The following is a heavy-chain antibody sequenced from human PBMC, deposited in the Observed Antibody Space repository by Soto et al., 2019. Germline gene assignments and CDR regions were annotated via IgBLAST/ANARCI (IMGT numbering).Heavy chain of an antibody. CDR2: IDWDDDK. V-gene: IGHV2-70*11. CDR3: ARIRTYYYDSSGYSPLYYFDY. J-gene: IGHJ4*02. D-gene: IGHD3-22*01. CDR1: GFSLSTSGMC. Sequence: VSGPTLVNPTQTLTLTCTFSGFSLSTSGMCVSWIRQPPGKALEWLARIDWDDDKYYSTSLKTRLTISKDTSKNQVVLTMTNMDPVDTATYYCARIRTYYYDSSGYSPLYYFDYWGQGTLVTVSS.